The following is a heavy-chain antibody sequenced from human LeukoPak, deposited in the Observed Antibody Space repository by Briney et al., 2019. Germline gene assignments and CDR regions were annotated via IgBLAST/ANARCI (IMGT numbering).Heavy chain of an antibody. CDR1: GGSISSSTYY. CDR2: LYYAGNT. J-gene: IGHJ4*02. V-gene: IGHV4-39*07. CDR3: AREYSGSTAALDY. Sequence: SSETLSLTCTVSGGSISSSTYYWAWIRQSPGRGLEWIGSLYYAGNTHYNPSFKSRVTISLDTSKNQFSLKLTSVTAADTAVYYCAREYSGSTAALDYWGQGTLVTVSS. D-gene: IGHD1-26*01.